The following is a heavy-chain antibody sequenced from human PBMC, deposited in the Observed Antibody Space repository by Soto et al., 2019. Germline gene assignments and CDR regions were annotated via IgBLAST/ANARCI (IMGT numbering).Heavy chain of an antibody. D-gene: IGHD2-15*01. CDR2: ISDTSGTT. CDR3: ARGIEVVTAATHFDY. Sequence: EVQLVESGGGLVQPGGSLRVSCAASGFTFSTYAMNWVRRAPGKGLEWVSTISDTSGTTYYADSVKGRFTISRDNSQNTLNLQMNSLRAEETAVYYCARGIEVVTAATHFDYWGQGALVTVS. J-gene: IGHJ4*02. CDR1: GFTFSTYA. V-gene: IGHV3-23*04.